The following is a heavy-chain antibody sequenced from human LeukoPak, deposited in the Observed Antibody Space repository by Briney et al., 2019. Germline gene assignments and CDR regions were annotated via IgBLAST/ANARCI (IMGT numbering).Heavy chain of an antibody. CDR2: INHSGST. CDR1: GGSFSGYY. D-gene: IGHD1-26*01. Sequence: SETLSLTCAVYGGSFSGYYWSWIRQPPGKGLEWIGEINHSGSTNYNPSLKRRVTISVNTSKNQFSLKLSSVTAADTAVYYCASFSSVGSYYWFDPWGQGTLVTVSS. CDR3: ASFSSVGSYYWFDP. V-gene: IGHV4-34*01. J-gene: IGHJ5*02.